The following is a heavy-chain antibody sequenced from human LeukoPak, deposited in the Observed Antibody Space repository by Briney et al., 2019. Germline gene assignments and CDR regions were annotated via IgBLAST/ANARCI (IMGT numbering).Heavy chain of an antibody. CDR3: ARDKFYYYDSSGYVFDY. J-gene: IGHJ4*02. CDR2: ISYDGSNK. D-gene: IGHD3-22*01. V-gene: IGHV3-30-3*01. CDR1: GFTFSSYA. Sequence: GGSLRLSCAASGFTFSSYAMHWVRQAPGKGLEWVAVISYDGSNKYYADSVKGRFTISRDNSKNTLYLQMNSLRAEDTAVYYCARDKFYYYDSSGYVFDYWGQGTLVTVSS.